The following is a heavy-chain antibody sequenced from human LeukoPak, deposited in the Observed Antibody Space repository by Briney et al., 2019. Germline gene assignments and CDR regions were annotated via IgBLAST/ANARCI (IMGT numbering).Heavy chain of an antibody. CDR1: AYTFTGYY. CDR3: ASWSKQLFTYGGHYYYYYMDV. Sequence: GASVKVSCKASAYTFTGYYMHWVRQAPGQGLEWMGRINPNSGGTNYAQKFQGRVTMTRDTSISTAYMELSRLRSDDTAVYYCASWSKQLFTYGGHYYYYYMDVWGKGTTVTVSS. D-gene: IGHD4-23*01. CDR2: INPNSGGT. V-gene: IGHV1-2*06. J-gene: IGHJ6*03.